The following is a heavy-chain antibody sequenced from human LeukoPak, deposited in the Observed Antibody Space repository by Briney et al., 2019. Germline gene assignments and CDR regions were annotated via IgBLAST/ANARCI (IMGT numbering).Heavy chain of an antibody. J-gene: IGHJ5*02. CDR2: INHSGST. CDR3: ARGAGSGSFYVWGSYRQPGNWFDP. Sequence: SETLSLTCAVYGGSFSGYYWSWIRQPPGKGLEWIGEINHSGSTNYNPSLKSRVTISVDTSKNQFSLKLSSVTAADTAVYYCARGAGSGSFYVWGSYRQPGNWFDPWGQGTLVTASS. CDR1: GGSFSGYY. D-gene: IGHD3-16*02. V-gene: IGHV4-34*01.